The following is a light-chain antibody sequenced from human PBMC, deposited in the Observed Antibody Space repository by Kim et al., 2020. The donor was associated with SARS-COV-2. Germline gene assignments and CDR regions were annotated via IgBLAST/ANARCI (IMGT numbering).Light chain of an antibody. CDR3: ASSTASKTSLL. V-gene: IGLV2-14*03. J-gene: IGLJ3*02. CDR2: DVN. CDR1: NADVGGSNH. Sequence: QSALTQPASVSGSPGQSVAISCTGTNADVGGSNHVSWYQHHPGGAPKLIIYDVNKRPSRVSNRFSGSKSGNTASLTISGLQSDDEALYYCASSTASKTSLLFGRGTQLTVL.